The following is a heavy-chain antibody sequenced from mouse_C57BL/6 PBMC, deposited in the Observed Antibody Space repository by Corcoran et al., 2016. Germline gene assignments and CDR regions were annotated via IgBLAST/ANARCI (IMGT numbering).Heavy chain of an antibody. CDR3: ARSYYGSSFYY. D-gene: IGHD1-1*01. Sequence: QIQLVQSGPELKKPGETVKISCKASGYTFTTYGMSWVKQAPGKGLKWMGWINTYSGVPTYADDFKGRFAFSLENSASTAYLQFNNLKNDDTATYFWARSYYGSSFYYGGQGTTLTVSS. CDR1: GYTFTTYG. J-gene: IGHJ2*01. CDR2: INTYSGVP. V-gene: IGHV9-3*01.